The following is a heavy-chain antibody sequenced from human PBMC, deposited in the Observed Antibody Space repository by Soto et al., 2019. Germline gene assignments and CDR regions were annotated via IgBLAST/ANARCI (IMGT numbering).Heavy chain of an antibody. J-gene: IGHJ6*02. Sequence: GESLKISCKGSGYSFTIYWIGWVRQMPGKGLEWMGIIYPGDSDTRYSPSFQGQVTISADKSISTAYLQWSSLKASDTAMYYCXRLGVTTYYYYYYGMDVWGQGTTVTVSS. V-gene: IGHV5-51*01. CDR3: XRLGVTTYYYYYYGMDV. CDR2: IYPGDSDT. D-gene: IGHD3-16*01. CDR1: GYSFTIYW.